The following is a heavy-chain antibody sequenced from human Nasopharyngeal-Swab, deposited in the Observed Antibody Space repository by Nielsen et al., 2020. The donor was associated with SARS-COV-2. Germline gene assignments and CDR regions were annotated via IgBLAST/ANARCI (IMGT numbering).Heavy chain of an antibody. J-gene: IGHJ4*02. D-gene: IGHD6-19*01. Sequence: GESLKISCAASGFTFSNYGMNWVRQAPGKGLEWVSSISSSSSYIYYADSVKGRFTISRDNAKNSLYLQMNSLRAEDTAVYYCARGGMGGWYDYWGQGTLVTVSS. CDR2: ISSSSSYI. CDR1: GFTFSNYG. V-gene: IGHV3-21*01. CDR3: ARGGMGGWYDY.